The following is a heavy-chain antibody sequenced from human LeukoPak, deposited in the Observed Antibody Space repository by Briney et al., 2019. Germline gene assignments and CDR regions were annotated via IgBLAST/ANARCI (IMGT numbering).Heavy chain of an antibody. J-gene: IGHJ6*02. CDR2: IYYSGST. Sequence: SETLSLTCTVSGGSISSYYWSWIRQPPGKGLEWIGYIYYSGSTNYNPPLKSRVTISVDTSKNQFSLKLSSVTAADTAVYYCARESLSPYYYYGMDVWGQGTTVTVSS. CDR3: ARESLSPYYYYGMDV. V-gene: IGHV4-59*01. CDR1: GGSISSYY.